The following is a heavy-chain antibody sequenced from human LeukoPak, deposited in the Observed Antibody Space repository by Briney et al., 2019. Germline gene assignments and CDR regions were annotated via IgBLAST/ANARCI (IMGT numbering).Heavy chain of an antibody. Sequence: GGSLRLSCAASGFTFDDYALHWVRQAPGKGLEWVSGISWNSGSIGYADSVKGRFTISRDNAKNFLYLQMNSLRTEDTALYYCAKGRGGSPTLDAFDIWGQGTMVTVSS. J-gene: IGHJ3*02. CDR1: GFTFDDYA. V-gene: IGHV3-9*01. D-gene: IGHD4-23*01. CDR2: ISWNSGSI. CDR3: AKGRGGSPTLDAFDI.